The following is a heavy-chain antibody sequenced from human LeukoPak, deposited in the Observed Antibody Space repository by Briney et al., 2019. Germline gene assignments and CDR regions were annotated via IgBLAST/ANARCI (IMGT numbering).Heavy chain of an antibody. CDR2: ISYDGSNK. D-gene: IGHD5-18*01. Sequence: GGSLRLSCAASGFTFSSNAMHWVRQAPGKGLEWVAVISYDGSNKYYADSVKGRFTISRDNSKNTLYLQMNSLRAEDTAVYYCARETAMVTNYFDYWGQGTLVTVSS. CDR1: GFTFSSNA. V-gene: IGHV3-30-3*01. J-gene: IGHJ4*02. CDR3: ARETAMVTNYFDY.